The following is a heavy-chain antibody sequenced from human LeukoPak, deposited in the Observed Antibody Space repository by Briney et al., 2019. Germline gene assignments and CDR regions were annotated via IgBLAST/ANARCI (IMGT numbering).Heavy chain of an antibody. J-gene: IGHJ4*02. CDR1: GYTFTGYY. Sequence: EASVKVSCKASGYTFTGYYMHWVRQAPGQGLEWMGRINPNSGGTNYAQKFQGRVTMARDTSISTAYMELSRLRSDDTAVYYCASAAPSYDSSGHYYSLYRYWGQGTLVTVSS. V-gene: IGHV1-2*06. CDR3: ASAAPSYDSSGHYYSLYRY. CDR2: INPNSGGT. D-gene: IGHD3-22*01.